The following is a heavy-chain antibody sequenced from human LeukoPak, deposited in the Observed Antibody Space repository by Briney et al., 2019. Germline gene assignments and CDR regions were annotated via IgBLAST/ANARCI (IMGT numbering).Heavy chain of an antibody. V-gene: IGHV3-30*18. CDR1: GFTFSSSG. Sequence: GGSLRLSCAASGFTFSSSGMHWVRQAPGKGLEWVAIISYDGINKYYADSVKGRFTNSRDNSENTLYLQMNSLRTEDTAVYYCAKDHLGYCSGGSCYYLDYWGQGTLVTVSS. CDR3: AKDHLGYCSGGSCYYLDY. CDR2: ISYDGINK. D-gene: IGHD2-15*01. J-gene: IGHJ4*02.